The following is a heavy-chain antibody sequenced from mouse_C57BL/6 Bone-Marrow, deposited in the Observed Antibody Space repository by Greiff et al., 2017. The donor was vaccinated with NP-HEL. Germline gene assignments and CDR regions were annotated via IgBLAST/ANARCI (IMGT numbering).Heavy chain of an antibody. V-gene: IGHV1-7*01. J-gene: IGHJ3*01. CDR2: INPSSGYT. CDR3: ARGGNYGYPFAY. Sequence: VQLQQSGAELAKPGASVKLSCKASGYTFTSYWMHWVKQRPGQGLEWIGYINPSSGYTKYNQKFKDKATLTADQSSSTAYMQLSSLTYEDSAVYYCARGGNYGYPFAYWGQGTLVTVSA. CDR1: GYTFTSYW. D-gene: IGHD2-2*01.